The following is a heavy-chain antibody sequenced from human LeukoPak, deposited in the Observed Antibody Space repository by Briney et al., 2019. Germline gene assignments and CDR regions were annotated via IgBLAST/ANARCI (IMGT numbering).Heavy chain of an antibody. Sequence: GGSLRLSCAASGFTFSSYWMSWVRQAPGKGLEWVANIKQDGSEKYYVDSVKGRFTISRDNAKNSLYLQMNSLRAEDTAVYYCARGFAPTMIVVVNDYWGQGTLVTVSS. CDR3: ARGFAPTMIVVVNDY. V-gene: IGHV3-7*01. J-gene: IGHJ4*02. D-gene: IGHD3-22*01. CDR1: GFTFSSYW. CDR2: IKQDGSEK.